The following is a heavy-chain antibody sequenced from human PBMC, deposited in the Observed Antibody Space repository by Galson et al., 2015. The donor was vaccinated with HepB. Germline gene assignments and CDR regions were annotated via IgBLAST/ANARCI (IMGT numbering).Heavy chain of an antibody. CDR2: ISYDGSNK. J-gene: IGHJ4*02. V-gene: IGHV3-30-3*01. CDR3: SGIAARRDY. CDR1: GFTFSSYA. D-gene: IGHD6-6*01. Sequence: SLRLSCAASGFTFSSYAMHWVRQAPGKGLEWVAVISYDGSNKYYADSVKGRFTISRDNSKNTLYLQMNSLRAEDTAVYYCSGIAARRDYWGQGTLVTVSS.